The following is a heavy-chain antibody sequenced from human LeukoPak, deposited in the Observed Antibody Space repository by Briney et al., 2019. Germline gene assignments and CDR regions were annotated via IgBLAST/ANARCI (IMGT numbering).Heavy chain of an antibody. CDR2: IYRGGST. Sequence: AGGSLRLSCAASGFTFSSYSMNWVRQAPGKGLEWVSLIYRGGSTYYADSVKGRFTISRDNSKNTLYLQVNSLRAEDTAVYYCARLHSSGWSFDYWGQGTLVTVSS. CDR1: GFTFSSYS. CDR3: ARLHSSGWSFDY. J-gene: IGHJ4*02. V-gene: IGHV3-66*04. D-gene: IGHD6-13*01.